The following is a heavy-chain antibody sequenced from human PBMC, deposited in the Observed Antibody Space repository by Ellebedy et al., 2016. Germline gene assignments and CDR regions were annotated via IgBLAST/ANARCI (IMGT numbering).Heavy chain of an antibody. CDR3: ASVYSYGYSDY. D-gene: IGHD5-18*01. V-gene: IGHV3-21*04. CDR1: GFTFSSYS. Sequence: GGSLRLSXAASGFTFSSYSMNWVRQAPGKGLEWVSSISSSSSYIYYADSVKGRFTISRDNAKNSLYLQMNSLRAEDTALYYCASVYSYGYSDYWGQGTLVTVSS. J-gene: IGHJ4*02. CDR2: ISSSSSYI.